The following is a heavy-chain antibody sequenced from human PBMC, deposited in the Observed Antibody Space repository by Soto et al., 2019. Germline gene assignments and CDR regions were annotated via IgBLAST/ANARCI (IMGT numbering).Heavy chain of an antibody. CDR2: ISSTSSYI. Sequence: PGGSLRLSCAASGFTFSSYSMNWVRQAPGKGLEWVSSISSTSSYIYYADSLKGRFTISRDNAKNSLYLQMNSLRAGDTAVYYCAKNRESGWPPDAFDIWGQGTMVTVSS. J-gene: IGHJ3*02. V-gene: IGHV3-21*01. CDR3: AKNRESGWPPDAFDI. D-gene: IGHD6-19*01. CDR1: GFTFSSYS.